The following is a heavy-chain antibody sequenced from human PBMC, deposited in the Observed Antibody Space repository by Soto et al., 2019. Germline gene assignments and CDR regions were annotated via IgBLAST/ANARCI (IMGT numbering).Heavy chain of an antibody. CDR1: GYTFTSYD. V-gene: IGHV1-8*01. D-gene: IGHD3-9*01. CDR3: ARRRYFDGGWFDP. CDR2: MNPNSGNT. Sequence: ASVKVSCKASGYTFTSYDINRVRQATGQGLEWMGWMNPNSGNTGYAQKFQGRVTMTRNTSISTAYMELSSLRSEDTAVYYCARRRYFDGGWFDPWGQGTLVTVSS. J-gene: IGHJ5*02.